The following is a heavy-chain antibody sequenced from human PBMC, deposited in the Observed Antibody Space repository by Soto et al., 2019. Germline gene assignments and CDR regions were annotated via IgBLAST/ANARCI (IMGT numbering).Heavy chain of an antibody. D-gene: IGHD1-1*01. CDR2: INPSGGST. Sequence: QVQLVQSGAEVKKPGASVKVSCKASGYTFTSYYMHWVRQAPGQGLEWMGIINPSGGSTSCAQKFQGRVTMTRDTSTSTVYMELSSLRSEDTAVYYCARDRRDGYNYHYFDYWGQGTLVTVSS. V-gene: IGHV1-46*01. CDR1: GYTFTSYY. J-gene: IGHJ4*02. CDR3: ARDRRDGYNYHYFDY.